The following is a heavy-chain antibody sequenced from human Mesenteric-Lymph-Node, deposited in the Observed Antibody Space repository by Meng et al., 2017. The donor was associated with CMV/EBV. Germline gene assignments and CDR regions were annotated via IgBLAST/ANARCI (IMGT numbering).Heavy chain of an antibody. CDR2: IDPSNSYT. CDR3: ARQEQQLAAHWFDP. D-gene: IGHD6-13*01. J-gene: IGHJ5*02. Sequence: KGSGFSFSSYWISWVHQMPGKGLEWMGEIDPSNSYTNYSPSFQGHVTISADKSISTAYLQWSSLKASDTAMYYCARQEQQLAAHWFDPWGQGTLVTVSS. CDR1: GFSFSSYW. V-gene: IGHV5-10-1*01.